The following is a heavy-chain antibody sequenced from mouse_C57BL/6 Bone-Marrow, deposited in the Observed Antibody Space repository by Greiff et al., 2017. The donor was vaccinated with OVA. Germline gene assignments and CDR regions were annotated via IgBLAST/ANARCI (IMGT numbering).Heavy chain of an antibody. CDR2: IDPSDSYT. Sequence: QVQLQQPGAELVMPGASVKLSCKASGYTFTSYWMHWVKQRPGQGLEWIGEIDPSDSYTNYNQKFKGKSTLTVDTSSSTAYMQLSSLTSEDSAVYYCARDYYGSSSYYFDYWGQGTTLTVSS. V-gene: IGHV1-69*01. CDR1: GYTFTSYW. J-gene: IGHJ2*01. CDR3: ARDYYGSSSYYFDY. D-gene: IGHD1-1*01.